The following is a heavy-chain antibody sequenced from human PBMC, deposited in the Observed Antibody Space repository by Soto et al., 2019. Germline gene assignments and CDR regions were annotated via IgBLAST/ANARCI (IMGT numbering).Heavy chain of an antibody. CDR1: GGSISSSSYY. V-gene: IGHV4-39*01. CDR3: ARGDDSSGYYPAY. D-gene: IGHD3-22*01. Sequence: ETLSLTCTVSGGSISSSSYYWGWIRQPPGKGLEWIGSIYYSGSTYYNPSLKSRVTISVDTSKNQFSLKLSSVTAADTAVYYCARGDDSSGYYPAYWGQGTLVTGSS. CDR2: IYYSGST. J-gene: IGHJ4*02.